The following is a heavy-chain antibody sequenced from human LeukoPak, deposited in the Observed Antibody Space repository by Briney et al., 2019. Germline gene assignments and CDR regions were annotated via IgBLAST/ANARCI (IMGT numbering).Heavy chain of an antibody. D-gene: IGHD6-13*01. CDR2: ISNNGGST. V-gene: IGHV3-64*01. Sequence: GGSLSLSRAGSRFTFSNAWMNWVRQAPGKGLEYVSAISNNGGSTYYANSVKGRFTISRDNSKNTLYLQMGSLGAEDMAVYYCARAPYSSWFDYWGQGTLVTVSS. CDR1: RFTFSNAW. CDR3: ARAPYSSWFDY. J-gene: IGHJ4*02.